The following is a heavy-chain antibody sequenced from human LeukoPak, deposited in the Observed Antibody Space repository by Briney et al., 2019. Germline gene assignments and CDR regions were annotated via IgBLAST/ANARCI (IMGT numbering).Heavy chain of an antibody. V-gene: IGHV1-8*01. Sequence: ASVKVSCKASGYTFTSYDINWVRQATGQGLEWMGWMNPNSGNTGYAQKFQGRVTTTRNTSTSTAYMELSSLRSEDTAVYYCARGTYYYDSSGLDAFDIWGQGTMVTVSS. CDR2: MNPNSGNT. CDR1: GYTFTSYD. D-gene: IGHD3-22*01. CDR3: ARGTYYYDSSGLDAFDI. J-gene: IGHJ3*02.